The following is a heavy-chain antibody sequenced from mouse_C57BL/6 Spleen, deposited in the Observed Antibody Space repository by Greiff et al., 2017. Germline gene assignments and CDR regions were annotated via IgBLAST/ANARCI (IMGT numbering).Heavy chain of an antibody. V-gene: IGHV1-50*01. J-gene: IGHJ2*01. Sequence: QVQLKQPGAELVKPGASVKLSCKASGYTFTSYWMQWVKQRPGQGLEWIGEIDPSDSYTNYNQKFKGKATLTVDTSSSTAYMQLSSLTSEDSAVYYCARSGGNYAGYWGQGTTLTVSS. D-gene: IGHD4-1*01. CDR2: IDPSDSYT. CDR3: ARSGGNYAGY. CDR1: GYTFTSYW.